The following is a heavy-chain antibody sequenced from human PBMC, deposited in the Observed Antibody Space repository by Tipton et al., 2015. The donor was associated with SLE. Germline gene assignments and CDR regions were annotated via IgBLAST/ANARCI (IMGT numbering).Heavy chain of an antibody. D-gene: IGHD6-6*01. CDR2: TYYMSKWYN. CDR3: ARGAARRRYSDY. CDR1: GDSVSSNSAA. V-gene: IGHV6-1*01. Sequence: GLVKPSQTLSLTCAISGDSVSSNSAAWNWIRQSPSRGLEWLGRTYYMSKWYNDYAVSVKSRIIINPDTSKNQFSLKLSSVTAADTAVYYCARGAARRRYSDYWGQGTLVTVSS. J-gene: IGHJ4*02.